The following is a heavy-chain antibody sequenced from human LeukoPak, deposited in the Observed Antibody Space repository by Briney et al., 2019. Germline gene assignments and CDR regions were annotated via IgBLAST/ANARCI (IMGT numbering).Heavy chain of an antibody. CDR3: ARAASENYYDSSGYYYVIGYFDY. CDR2: IYTSGST. V-gene: IGHV4-4*07. CDR1: GGSISSYY. D-gene: IGHD3-22*01. J-gene: IGHJ4*02. Sequence: SETLSLTCTVSGGSISSYYWSWIRQPAGKGPEWIGRIYTSGSTNYNPSLKSRVTMSVDTSKNQFSLKLSSVTAADTAVYYCARAASENYYDSSGYYYVIGYFDYWGQGTLVTVSS.